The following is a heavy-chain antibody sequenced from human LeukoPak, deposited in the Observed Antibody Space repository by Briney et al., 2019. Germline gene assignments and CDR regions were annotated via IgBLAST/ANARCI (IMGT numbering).Heavy chain of an antibody. CDR1: GFTFSSYW. V-gene: IGHV3-74*01. D-gene: IGHD3-10*01. Sequence: PGGSLRLSCAASGFTFSSYWMHWVRQAPGKGLVWVSRINTDETTTNSADSVEGRFSISRDNAKNTLYLQMNSLRAEDTAVYYCARSGPLNGSGSQNWFDPWGQGTLVTVSS. CDR2: INTDETTT. CDR3: ARSGPLNGSGSQNWFDP. J-gene: IGHJ5*02.